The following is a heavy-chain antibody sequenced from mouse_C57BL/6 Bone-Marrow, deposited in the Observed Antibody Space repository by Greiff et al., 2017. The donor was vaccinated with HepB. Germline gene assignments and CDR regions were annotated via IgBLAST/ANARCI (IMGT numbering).Heavy chain of an antibody. V-gene: IGHV5-4*03. CDR1: GFTFSSYA. D-gene: IGHD3-2*02. Sequence: EVKVVESGGGLVKPGGSLKLSCAASGFTFSSYAMSWVRQTPEKRLEWVATISDGGSYTYYPDNVKGRFTISRDNAKNNLYLQISHLKSEDTAMYYCARGQLRLRTWFACWGQGTLVTVSA. J-gene: IGHJ3*01. CDR3: ARGQLRLRTWFAC. CDR2: ISDGGSYT.